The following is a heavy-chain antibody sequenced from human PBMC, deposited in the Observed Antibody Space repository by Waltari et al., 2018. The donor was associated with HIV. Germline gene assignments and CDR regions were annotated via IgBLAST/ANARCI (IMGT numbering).Heavy chain of an antibody. D-gene: IGHD6-19*01. J-gene: IGHJ4*02. V-gene: IGHV4-34*01. CDR3: ARKAVAGDYFDY. CDR2: INHSGST. Sequence: QVQLQQWGAGLLKPSETLSLTCAVYGGSFSGYYWSWIRQPPGKGLEWIGEINHSGSTNYNPSLKSRVTISVDTSKNQFSLKLSSVTAADTAVYYCARKAVAGDYFDYWGQGTLVTVSS. CDR1: GGSFSGYY.